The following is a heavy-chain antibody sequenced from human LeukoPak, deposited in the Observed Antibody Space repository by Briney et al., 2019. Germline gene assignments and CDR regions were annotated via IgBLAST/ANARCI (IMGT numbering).Heavy chain of an antibody. D-gene: IGHD2/OR15-2a*01. CDR1: GFTFSSYG. CDR3: AKDLYPDYFNYGMDV. V-gene: IGHV3-30*02. Sequence: GGSLRLSCAAAGFTFSSYGMHWVRQAPGKGLEWVAFIRYDGSNKYYADSVKGRFTISRDNSKNTLYLQMNSLRAEDTAVYYCAKDLYPDYFNYGMDVWGQGTTVTVSS. J-gene: IGHJ6*02. CDR2: IRYDGSNK.